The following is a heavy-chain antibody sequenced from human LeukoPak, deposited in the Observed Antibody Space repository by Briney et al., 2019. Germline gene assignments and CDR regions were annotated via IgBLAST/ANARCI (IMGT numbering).Heavy chain of an antibody. D-gene: IGHD6-19*01. Sequence: PGESLKISCKGSGYSFATYWIGWVRQMPGKGLEWMGIIYPYDSNTRYSPSFQGQVTISADKSISTAYLQWSSLKASDTAMYYCARRRSYASGWDYWSQGTLVTVSS. V-gene: IGHV5-51*01. CDR2: IYPYDSNT. CDR1: GYSFATYW. CDR3: ARRRSYASGWDY. J-gene: IGHJ4*02.